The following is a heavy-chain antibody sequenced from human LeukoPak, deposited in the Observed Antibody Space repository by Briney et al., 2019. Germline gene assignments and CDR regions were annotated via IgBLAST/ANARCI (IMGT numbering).Heavy chain of an antibody. D-gene: IGHD2-2*01. CDR1: GFTVSSNY. J-gene: IGHJ3*02. CDR2: ISGRGGST. V-gene: IGHV3-23*01. CDR3: AKFASTNCCQSAFDI. Sequence: GGSLRLSCAVSGFTVSSNYMSWVRQAPGKGLEWVSAISGRGGSTYYADSVKGRFTISRDNSKNTLYLQMNSLRAEDTAVYYCAKFASTNCCQSAFDIWGQGTMVTVSS.